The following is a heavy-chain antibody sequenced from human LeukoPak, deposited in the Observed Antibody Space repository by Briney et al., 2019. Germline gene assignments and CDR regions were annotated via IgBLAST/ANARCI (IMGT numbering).Heavy chain of an antibody. J-gene: IGHJ4*02. CDR1: GFTFSSYE. D-gene: IGHD2-2*01. CDR2: ISSSGSTI. Sequence: PGGSLRLSCAASGFTFSSYEMNWVRQAPEKGLEWVSYISSSGSTIYYADSVKGRFTISRDNAKNSLYLQMNSLRAEDTAVYYCASGYQLLHFDYWGQGTLVTVSS. CDR3: ASGYQLLHFDY. V-gene: IGHV3-48*03.